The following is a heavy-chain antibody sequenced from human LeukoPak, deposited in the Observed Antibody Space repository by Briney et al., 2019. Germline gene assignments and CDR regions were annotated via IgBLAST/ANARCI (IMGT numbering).Heavy chain of an antibody. D-gene: IGHD3-16*01. V-gene: IGHV3-21*01. CDR3: ARDGGRMDY. CDR2: ISSSSSYI. J-gene: IGHJ4*02. CDR1: GFTFSSYN. Sequence: PGGSLRLSCAASGFTFSSYNMNWVRQAPGKGLEWVSIISSSSSYIYYTDSVKGRFTVSRDNAKNLLYLQMNSLRVEDTAVYYCARDGGRMDYWGQGTLVTVSS.